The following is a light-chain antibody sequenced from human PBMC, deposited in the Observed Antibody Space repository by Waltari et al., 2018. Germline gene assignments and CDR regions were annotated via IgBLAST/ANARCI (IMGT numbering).Light chain of an antibody. CDR2: YDD. Sequence: QSVLTQPPSVSEASRQRVTIPCSGSICTIGHNGVNWYQQVPGKAPKLVIYYDDLLPSGVSDRFSGSKSGTSASLAISGLQFEDEAEYYCAAWDDSLNGRVFGGGTKLTVL. CDR3: AAWDDSLNGRV. CDR1: ICTIGHNG. J-gene: IGLJ3*02. V-gene: IGLV1-36*01.